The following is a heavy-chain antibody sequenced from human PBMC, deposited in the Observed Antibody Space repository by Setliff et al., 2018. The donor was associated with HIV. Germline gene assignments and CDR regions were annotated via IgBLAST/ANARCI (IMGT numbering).Heavy chain of an antibody. CDR1: GGSISSHY. CDR2: ISYSGSP. CDR3: ARGFLSIFGVVSYFDY. Sequence: SETLSLSCTVSGGSISSHYWSWIRQPPGKGLEWIGFISYSGSPNSNPSLKSRVTISVDTSKNQFSLKLSSVTVADTAVYYCARGFLSIFGVVSYFDYWGQGTLVTVSS. D-gene: IGHD3-3*01. V-gene: IGHV4-59*11. J-gene: IGHJ4*02.